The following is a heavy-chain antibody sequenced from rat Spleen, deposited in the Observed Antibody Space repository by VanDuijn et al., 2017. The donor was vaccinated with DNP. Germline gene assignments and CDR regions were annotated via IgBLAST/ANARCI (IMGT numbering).Heavy chain of an antibody. J-gene: IGHJ4*01. V-gene: IGHV5-58*01. Sequence: EVQLVKTGGGLVQPGRSLKISCVASGFTFNIYWMFWVRQAPGKGLEWVASINPDGTNTYYLDSVKGRFSISRDNAENTVYLQMNSLRFEDTATYYCTKDLQGYAMDAWGQGTSVTVSS. CDR3: TKDLQGYAMDA. CDR2: INPDGTNT. CDR1: GFTFNIYW. D-gene: IGHD1-1*01.